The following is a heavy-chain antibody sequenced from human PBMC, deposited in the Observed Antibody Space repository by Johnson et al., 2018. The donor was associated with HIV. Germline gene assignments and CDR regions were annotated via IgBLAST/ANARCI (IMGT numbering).Heavy chain of an antibody. CDR1: GFTFSIYA. J-gene: IGHJ3*02. Sequence: QVQLVESGGGVVQPGRSLRLSCAASGFTFSIYAMHWVRQAPGKGLEWVAVISYDGSNKYYADSVKGRLTISRDNSKNTLFLLMSSLRADDTAVYYCARVRRSGWFDNDAFDIWGQGTMVTVSS. V-gene: IGHV3-30*04. CDR3: ARVRRSGWFDNDAFDI. D-gene: IGHD6-19*01. CDR2: ISYDGSNK.